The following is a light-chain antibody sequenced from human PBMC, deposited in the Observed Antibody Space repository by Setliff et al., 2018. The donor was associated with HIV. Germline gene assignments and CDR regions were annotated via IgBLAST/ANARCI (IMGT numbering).Light chain of an antibody. CDR3: CSYAGTSWL. CDR2: DVS. CDR1: SSDIGTYNY. V-gene: IGLV2-11*01. Sequence: QSALTQPRSVSGSPGQSVTISCTGTSSDIGTYNYVSWYQQPPGKAPKFMIYDVSKRPSGVPDRFSASKSGNTASLTITGLLAEDGGDYYCCSYAGTSWLFGGGTKVTVL. J-gene: IGLJ3*02.